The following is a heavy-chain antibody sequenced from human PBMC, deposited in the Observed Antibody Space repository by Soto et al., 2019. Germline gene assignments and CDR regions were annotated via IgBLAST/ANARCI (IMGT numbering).Heavy chain of an antibody. Sequence: GGSLRLSCAASGFTFSSYGMHWVRQAPGKGLEWVAVISYDGSNKYYADSVKGRFTISRDNSKNTLYLQMNSLRAEDTAVYYCANDLVARYCSGGSCYRVGGFDPWGQGTLVTVSS. V-gene: IGHV3-30*18. CDR1: GFTFSSYG. D-gene: IGHD2-15*01. J-gene: IGHJ5*02. CDR2: ISYDGSNK. CDR3: ANDLVARYCSGGSCYRVGGFDP.